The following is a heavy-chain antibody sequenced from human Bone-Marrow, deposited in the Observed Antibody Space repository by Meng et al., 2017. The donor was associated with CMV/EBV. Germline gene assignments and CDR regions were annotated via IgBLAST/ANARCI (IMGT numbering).Heavy chain of an antibody. CDR3: AREALGMDV. Sequence: GESLKISCAASGFTFSSYSMNWVRQAPGKGLEWVSSISSSSSYIYYADSVKGRFTISRDNAKNSLYLQMNSLRAEDTAVYYCAREALGMDVWGQGTTVTFSS. V-gene: IGHV3-21*01. CDR1: GFTFSSYS. J-gene: IGHJ6*02. CDR2: ISSSSSYI.